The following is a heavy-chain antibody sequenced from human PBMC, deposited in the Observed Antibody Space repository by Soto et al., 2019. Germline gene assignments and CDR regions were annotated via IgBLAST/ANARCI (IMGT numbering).Heavy chain of an antibody. Sequence: GGSLRLSCAASGFTFSNAWMSWVRQAPGKGLEWVGRIKSKTDGGTTDYAAPVKGRFTISRDDSKNTLYLQMNSLKTEDTAVYYCTTAATNYYCYYMDVWGKGTTVTVSS. CDR2: IKSKTDGGTT. CDR1: GFTFSNAW. J-gene: IGHJ6*03. V-gene: IGHV3-15*01. D-gene: IGHD6-25*01. CDR3: TTAATNYYCYYMDV.